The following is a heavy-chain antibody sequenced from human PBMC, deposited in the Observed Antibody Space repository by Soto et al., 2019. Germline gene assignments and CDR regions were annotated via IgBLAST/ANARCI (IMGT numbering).Heavy chain of an antibody. CDR2: INAGNGNT. V-gene: IGHV1-3*01. Sequence: ASVKVSCKASGYTFTSYAMYWVRQAPGQRLEWMGWINAGNGNTKYSQKFQGRVTITRDTSASTAYMELSSLRSEDTAVYYCARVPGGSSSFVDYRAQGTLVTVSS. CDR1: GYTFTSYA. D-gene: IGHD6-6*01. CDR3: ARVPGGSSSFVDY. J-gene: IGHJ4*02.